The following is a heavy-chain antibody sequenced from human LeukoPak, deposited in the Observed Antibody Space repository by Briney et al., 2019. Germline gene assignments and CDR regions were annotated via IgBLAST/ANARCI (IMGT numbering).Heavy chain of an antibody. Sequence: PSETLSLTCTVSGGSMSSYYWSWIRQPPGKGLEWIGYIYYSGSTNYNPSLKSRATISGDTSKNQLSLKLSSVTDADTAVYYCARGGRYCSGGSCRIFDYWGQGSLVIVTS. D-gene: IGHD2-15*01. V-gene: IGHV4-59*01. CDR1: GGSMSSYY. J-gene: IGHJ4*02. CDR3: ARGGRYCSGGSCRIFDY. CDR2: IYYSGST.